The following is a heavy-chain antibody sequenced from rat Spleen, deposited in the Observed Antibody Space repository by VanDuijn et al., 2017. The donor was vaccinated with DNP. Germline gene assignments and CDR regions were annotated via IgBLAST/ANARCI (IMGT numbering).Heavy chain of an antibody. Sequence: QVQLRESGPVLVQASETLSLTCTVSGFSLTNYGVIWVRQAPGKGLEWVGIIWGDGNTNYNSALKSRLSISRDTSKSQVFLTMNSLQIDDTAVYYCAELGEGYWGQGVMVTVSS. CDR3: AELGEGY. V-gene: IGHV2S75*01. D-gene: IGHD5-1*01. CDR2: IWGDGNT. CDR1: GFSLTNYG. J-gene: IGHJ2*01.